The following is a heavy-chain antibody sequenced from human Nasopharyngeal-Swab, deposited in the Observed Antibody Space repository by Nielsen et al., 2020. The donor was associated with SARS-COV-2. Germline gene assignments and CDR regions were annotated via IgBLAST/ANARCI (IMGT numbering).Heavy chain of an antibody. CDR2: TYYRSKWYN. J-gene: IGHJ6*03. V-gene: IGHV6-1*01. CDR1: GDSVSSCSAA. Sequence: SQTLSLTCAISGDSVSSCSAAWNWIRQSPSRGLKWLGRTYYRSKWYNDYAVTVKSRITINPDTSKNQFSLHLNSVTTEDTAVYYCARARGAYGDYYYYYYTDVWGKGTTVTVSS. D-gene: IGHD4-17*01. CDR3: ARARGAYGDYYYYYYTDV.